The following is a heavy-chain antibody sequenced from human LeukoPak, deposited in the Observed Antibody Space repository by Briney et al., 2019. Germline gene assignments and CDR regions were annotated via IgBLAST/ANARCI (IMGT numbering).Heavy chain of an antibody. D-gene: IGHD2-2*01. CDR3: ARARYCSSSSCYPINWFDP. CDR2: IKQDGSEK. V-gene: IGHV3-7*01. J-gene: IGHJ5*02. Sequence: GGSLRLSCAASGFTFSSYWMSWVRQAPGKGLEWVANIKQDGSEKYYVDSVEGRFTISRDNAKNSLYLQMNSLRAEDTAVYYCARARYCSSSSCYPINWFDPWGQGTLVTVSS. CDR1: GFTFSSYW.